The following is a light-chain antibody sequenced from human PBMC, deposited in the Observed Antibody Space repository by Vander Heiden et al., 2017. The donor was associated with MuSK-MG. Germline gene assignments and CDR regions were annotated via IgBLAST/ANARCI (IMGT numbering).Light chain of an antibody. V-gene: IGLV3-21*02. CDR2: DDS. Sequence: GGNNIGSKSVHWYQQKPGQAPVLVVYDDSDRPSGIPERFSGSNSGTTATLTISRVEAGDEADDYWQVSDRSSDHWVFGGGTKLTVL. CDR3: QVSDRSSDHWV. CDR1: NIGSKS. J-gene: IGLJ2*01.